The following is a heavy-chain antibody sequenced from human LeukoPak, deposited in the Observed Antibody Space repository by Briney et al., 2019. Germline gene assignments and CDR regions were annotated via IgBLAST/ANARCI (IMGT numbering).Heavy chain of an antibody. CDR1: AFTFSSYA. CDR3: AKFLPTHIVVANYYFDY. CDR2: ISGSGGST. D-gene: IGHD2-21*01. V-gene: IGHV3-23*01. J-gene: IGHJ4*02. Sequence: GGSLRLSCAASAFTFSSYAMSWVRQAPGKGLEWVSAISGSGGSTYYADSVKGRFTISRDNSKNTLYLQMNSLRAEDTAVYYCAKFLPTHIVVANYYFDYWGQGTLVTVSS.